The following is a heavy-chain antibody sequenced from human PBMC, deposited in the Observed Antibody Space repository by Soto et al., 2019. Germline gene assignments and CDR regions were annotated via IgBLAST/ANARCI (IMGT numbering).Heavy chain of an antibody. J-gene: IGHJ4*02. CDR2: FSGSADKT. Sequence: EVQLLESGGGLVQPGGSLRLSCAASGFTFSSCAMGWVRQTPGKGLEWVSAFSGSADKTFYADSVKGRFTISRDNSKNTVYLQMNSLRAEDTAIYYCTKATGVAYYVTDNWGQGILVTVSS. CDR1: GFTFSSCA. D-gene: IGHD1-26*01. CDR3: TKATGVAYYVTDN. V-gene: IGHV3-23*01.